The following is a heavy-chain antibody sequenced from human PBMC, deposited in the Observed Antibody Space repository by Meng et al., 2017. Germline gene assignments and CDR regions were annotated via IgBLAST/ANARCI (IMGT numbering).Heavy chain of an antibody. Sequence: QISLKESGPTLVKPTQTVTLTFTFSGFSLSISGVGVGWIRQPPGKALEWIALIYWDDDKRYSPSLKSRLTITKDTSKNQVVLTMTNMDPVDTATYYCAHRRGDSREGWFDPWGQGTLVTVSS. CDR3: AHRRGDSREGWFDP. CDR1: GFSLSISGVG. V-gene: IGHV2-5*02. CDR2: IYWDDDK. J-gene: IGHJ5*02. D-gene: IGHD2-21*02.